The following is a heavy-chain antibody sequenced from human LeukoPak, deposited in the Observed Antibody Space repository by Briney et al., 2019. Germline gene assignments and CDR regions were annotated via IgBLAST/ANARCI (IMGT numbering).Heavy chain of an antibody. Sequence: GGSLRLSCAASGFTFSDHYMDWVRQAPGKGLEWVGRTRNKANSYTTEYAASVKGRFTISRDDSKNSLYLQMNALKTEDTAVYYCARVWQAAFDIWGQGTMVTVSS. CDR3: ARVWQAAFDI. J-gene: IGHJ3*02. CDR2: TRNKANSYTT. V-gene: IGHV3-72*01. CDR1: GFTFSDHY.